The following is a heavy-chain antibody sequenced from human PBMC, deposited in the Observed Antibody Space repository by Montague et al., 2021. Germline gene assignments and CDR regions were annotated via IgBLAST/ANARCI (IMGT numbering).Heavy chain of an antibody. CDR1: GGSLSEYY. J-gene: IGHJ4*02. Sequence: SETLSLTCGVYGGSLSEYYWTWIRQSPEKGLEWIGEVRHIGSTNYNPSLKSRVTMSVDKSKYQFSLKLRSVTAADTAVYYCASARGPFDYWGQGTVVTVSS. CDR2: VRHIGST. D-gene: IGHD3-10*01. CDR3: ASARGPFDY. V-gene: IGHV4-34*01.